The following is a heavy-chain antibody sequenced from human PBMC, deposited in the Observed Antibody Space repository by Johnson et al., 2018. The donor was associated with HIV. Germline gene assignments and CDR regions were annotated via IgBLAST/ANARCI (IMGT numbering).Heavy chain of an antibody. D-gene: IGHD3-16*01. CDR2: IYSGGTT. CDR1: GFTFSSYA. CDR3: ARCMITFGGVGGAFDI. V-gene: IGHV3-NL1*01. Sequence: QVQLVESGGGVVQPGRSLRLSCAASGFTFSSYAMHWVRQAPGKGLEWVSVIYSGGTTYYADSVKGRFTISRDNSNNTLYLQMNSLRAEDTAVYYCARCMITFGGVGGAFDIWGQGTMVTVSS. J-gene: IGHJ3*02.